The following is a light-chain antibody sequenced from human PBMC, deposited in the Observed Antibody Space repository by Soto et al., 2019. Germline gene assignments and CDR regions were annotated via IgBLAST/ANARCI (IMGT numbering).Light chain of an antibody. Sequence: SYELIQPPSVSVSPGQTANITCSGDKLGDKYASWYQQRPGQSPVVVIYHDNKRPSGVPDRFSGSKSGNTASLTISGLQAEDEADYYCCSYAGSYCYVFGTGTKLTVL. CDR1: KLGDKY. J-gene: IGLJ1*01. CDR2: HDN. V-gene: IGLV3-1*01. CDR3: CSYAGSYCYV.